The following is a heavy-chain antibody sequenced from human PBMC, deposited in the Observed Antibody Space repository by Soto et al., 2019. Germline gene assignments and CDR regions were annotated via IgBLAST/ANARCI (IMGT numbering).Heavy chain of an antibody. D-gene: IGHD3-3*01. CDR3: ARDFNTYYDFWSGLMDV. V-gene: IGHV1-46*01. CDR1: GYTFTSYY. CDR2: INPSGGST. Sequence: ASVKVSCKASGYTFTSYYMHWVRQAPGQGLEWMGIINPSGGSTSYAQKFQGRVTMTRDTSTSTVYMELSSLRSEDTAVYYCARDFNTYYDFWSGLMDVWGQGTTVTV. J-gene: IGHJ6*02.